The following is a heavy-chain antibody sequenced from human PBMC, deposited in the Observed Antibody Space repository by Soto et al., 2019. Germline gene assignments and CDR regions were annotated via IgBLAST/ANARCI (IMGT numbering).Heavy chain of an antibody. D-gene: IGHD2-15*01. CDR1: GDSISTTSYY. CDR3: ARQGFVAGGPYLSGWYFDD. J-gene: IGHJ4*02. Sequence: SETLSLTCTVSGDSISTTSYYWGWIRQPPGKGLEWVGSVSYSGNTFYKPSLRSRVIISVDTSKNRVSLKLTSVTAADAAVYYCARQGFVAGGPYLSGWYFDDWGRGTLVTSPQ. CDR2: VSYSGNT. V-gene: IGHV4-39*01.